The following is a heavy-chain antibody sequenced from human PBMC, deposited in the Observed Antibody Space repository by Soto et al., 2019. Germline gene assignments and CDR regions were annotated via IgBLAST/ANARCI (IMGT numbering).Heavy chain of an antibody. CDR2: IYYNGST. CDR1: GGSISSYY. CDR3: ASSSGWPFFDY. V-gene: IGHV4-59*01. Sequence: PSETLSLTCTVSGGSISSYYWSWIRQPPGKGLEWIGYIYYNGSTNYNPSLKSRVTISVDTSKNQFSLKLSSVTAADTAVYYCASSSGWPFFDYWGQGTLVTVSS. D-gene: IGHD6-19*01. J-gene: IGHJ4*02.